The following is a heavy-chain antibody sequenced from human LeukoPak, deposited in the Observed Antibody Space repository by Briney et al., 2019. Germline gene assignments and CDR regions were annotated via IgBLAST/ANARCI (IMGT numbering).Heavy chain of an antibody. CDR1: GYTFTSYD. V-gene: IGHV1-8*02. CDR2: MNPNSGNT. D-gene: IGHD3-10*01. J-gene: IGHJ4*02. Sequence: ASVKVSCKASGYTFTSYDINWVRQATGQGLEWMGWMNPNSGNTGYAQKFQGRVTTTEDTSTDTAYMELSSLRSEDTAVYYCATEPMVRGVTHFDYWGQGTLVTVSS. CDR3: ATEPMVRGVTHFDY.